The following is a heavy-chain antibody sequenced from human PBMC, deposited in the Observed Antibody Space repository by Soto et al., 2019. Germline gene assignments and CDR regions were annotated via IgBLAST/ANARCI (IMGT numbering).Heavy chain of an antibody. Sequence: GGSLRLSCAASGFAFSTYAMTWVRQAPGKGLEWVSVISGIGGSSYYAASAKGRFTISRDNSKNTLFLQMNGLRAEDTAVYYCAKVTKRAAAGRYEYYKYGMDVWGQGTTVTVSS. CDR1: GFAFSTYA. CDR2: ISGIGGSS. CDR3: AKVTKRAAAGRYEYYKYGMDV. D-gene: IGHD6-13*01. J-gene: IGHJ6*02. V-gene: IGHV3-23*01.